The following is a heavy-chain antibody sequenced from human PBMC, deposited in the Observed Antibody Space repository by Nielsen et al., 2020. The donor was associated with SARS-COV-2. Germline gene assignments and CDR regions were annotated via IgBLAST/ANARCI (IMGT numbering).Heavy chain of an antibody. CDR1: GFTFSSYA. CDR3: AKDLVFGRDY. J-gene: IGHJ4*02. CDR2: ISGSGGST. D-gene: IGHD2-15*01. Sequence: GESLKISCAASGFTFSSYAMSWVRQAPGKGLEWVSAISGSGGSTYYADSVKGRFTISRDNSKNTLYLQMNSLRAEDTAVYYCAKDLVFGRDYWGQGTLVTVSS. V-gene: IGHV3-23*01.